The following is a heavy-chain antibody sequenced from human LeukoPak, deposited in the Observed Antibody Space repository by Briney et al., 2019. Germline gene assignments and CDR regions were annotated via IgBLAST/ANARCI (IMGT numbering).Heavy chain of an antibody. J-gene: IGHJ5*02. CDR2: MNPNSGNT. D-gene: IGHD2-15*01. CDR1: GYTFTSYD. CDR3: AREKGYCSGGSCYSWFDP. V-gene: IGHV1-8*01. Sequence: ASVKVSXKASGYTFTSYDINWVRQATGQGLEWMGWMNPNSGNTGYAQKFQGGVTMTRNTSISTAYMELSSLRSEDTAVYYCAREKGYCSGGSCYSWFDPWGQGTLVTVSS.